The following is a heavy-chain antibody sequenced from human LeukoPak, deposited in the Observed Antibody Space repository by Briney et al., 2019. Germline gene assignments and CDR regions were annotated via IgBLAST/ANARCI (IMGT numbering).Heavy chain of an antibody. D-gene: IGHD3-22*01. V-gene: IGHV3-74*01. J-gene: IGHJ4*02. CDR3: TRDAGHCHSSGCWKPSDY. CDR2: INSDDTDT. Sequence: TGGSLRLSCAASGFNFRSYLMQWVRQVPGKGLVWVARINSDDTDTYADSVKGRFTISRDNANNMLYLQMNSLKADDTAVYYCTRDAGHCHSSGCWKPSDYWGQGALVTVSS. CDR1: GFNFRSYL.